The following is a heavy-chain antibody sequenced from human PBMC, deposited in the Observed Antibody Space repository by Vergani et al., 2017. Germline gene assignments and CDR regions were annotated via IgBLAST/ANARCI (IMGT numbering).Heavy chain of an antibody. J-gene: IGHJ6*04. CDR3: AGGSSITIFGVPLDV. Sequence: QVQLQESGPGLVKPSQTLSLTCTVSGGSINNGDYYWSWIRQPPGKGLEWIGYIYYTGSTYYNPSLKSRVTISEDTSKNQFSLKLSSVTAADTAVYYCAGGSSITIFGVPLDVWGKGTTVTVSS. D-gene: IGHD3-3*01. CDR2: IYYTGST. CDR1: GGSINNGDYY. V-gene: IGHV4-30-4*01.